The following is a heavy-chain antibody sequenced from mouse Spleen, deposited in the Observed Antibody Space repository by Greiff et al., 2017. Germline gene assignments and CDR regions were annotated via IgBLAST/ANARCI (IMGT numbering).Heavy chain of an antibody. CDR1: GYTFTSYG. V-gene: IGHV1-81*01. CDR3: ARDYGSRGAWFAY. Sequence: VQLQQSGAELARPGASVKLSCKASGYTFTSYGISWVKQRTGQGLEWIGEIYPRSGNTYYNEKFKGKATLTADKSSSTAYMELRSLTSEDSAVYFCARDYGSRGAWFAYWGQGTLVTVSA. D-gene: IGHD1-1*01. CDR2: IYPRSGNT. J-gene: IGHJ3*01.